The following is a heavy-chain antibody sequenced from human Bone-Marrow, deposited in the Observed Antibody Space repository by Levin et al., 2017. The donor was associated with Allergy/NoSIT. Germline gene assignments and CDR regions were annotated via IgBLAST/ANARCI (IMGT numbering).Heavy chain of an antibody. CDR2: ISGSGGST. J-gene: IGHJ4*02. CDR3: AKAPVKYSGNYFDY. CDR1: GFTFSSCA. Sequence: ETLSLTCAASGFTFSSCAMSWVRQAPGKGLEWVSTISGSGGSTYYADSVKGRFTISRDNSKNTLYLQMNSLRAEDTAVYYCAKAPVKYSGNYFDYWGQGTLVTVSS. V-gene: IGHV3-23*01. D-gene: IGHD1-26*01.